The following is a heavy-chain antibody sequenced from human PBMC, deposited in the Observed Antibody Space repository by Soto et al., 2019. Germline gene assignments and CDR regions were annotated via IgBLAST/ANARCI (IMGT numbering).Heavy chain of an antibody. Sequence: ASVKVSCKASGYTFTSYYMHWVRQAPGQGLEWMGIINPSGGSTSYAQKFQGRVTMTRDTSTSTVYMELSSLRSEDTAVYYCAIYPLHIAATQDCPDWGQGTLVTVSS. CDR3: AIYPLHIAATQDCPD. D-gene: IGHD6-13*01. J-gene: IGHJ4*02. V-gene: IGHV1-46*03. CDR2: INPSGGST. CDR1: GYTFTSYY.